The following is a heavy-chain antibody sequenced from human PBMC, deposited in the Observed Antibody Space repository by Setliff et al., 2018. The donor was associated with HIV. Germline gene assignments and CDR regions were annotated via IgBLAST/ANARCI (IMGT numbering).Heavy chain of an antibody. V-gene: IGHV3-30*02. CDR2: IRYDGSNK. Sequence: GGSLRLSCAASGFTFSSYGMHWVRQAPGKGLEWVAFIRYDGSNKYYADSVKGRFTISRDNAKNSLYLQMNSLRAEDTAVYYCARLPMITFGGVIVTYFDYWGQGTLVTVSS. CDR3: ARLPMITFGGVIVTYFDY. CDR1: GFTFSSYG. J-gene: IGHJ4*02. D-gene: IGHD3-16*02.